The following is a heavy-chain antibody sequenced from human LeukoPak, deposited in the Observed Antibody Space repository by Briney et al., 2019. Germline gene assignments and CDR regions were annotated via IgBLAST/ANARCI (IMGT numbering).Heavy chain of an antibody. D-gene: IGHD3-16*01. CDR2: ISGTGGST. CDR3: ARDPTTFSF. J-gene: IGHJ4*02. Sequence: GGSLRLSCAASGFTFSTYAMTWVRQAPGKGLEWVSLISGTGGSTYCADSVKGRFTISRDNSKNTLYLQMNSLRAEDTAVYYCARDPTTFSFWGQGTLVTVSS. V-gene: IGHV3-23*01. CDR1: GFTFSTYA.